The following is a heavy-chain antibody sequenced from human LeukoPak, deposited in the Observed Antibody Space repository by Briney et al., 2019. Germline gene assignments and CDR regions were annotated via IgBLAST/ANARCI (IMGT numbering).Heavy chain of an antibody. Sequence: GGSLRLSCAASGFTFSSYEMNWVRQAPGKGLEWVSYISSSGSTIYYADSVKGRFTISRDNAKNSLYLQMNSLRAEDTAVCYCAELGIAMIGGVWGKGTTVTISS. D-gene: IGHD3-10*02. V-gene: IGHV3-48*03. CDR2: ISSSGSTI. J-gene: IGHJ6*04. CDR1: GFTFSSYE. CDR3: AELGIAMIGGV.